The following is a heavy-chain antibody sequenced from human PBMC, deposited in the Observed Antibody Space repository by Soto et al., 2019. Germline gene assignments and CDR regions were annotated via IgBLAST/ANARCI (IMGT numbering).Heavy chain of an antibody. CDR2: ISGSGDST. D-gene: IGHD1-26*01. CDR1: GVTFSSYA. J-gene: IGHJ4*02. Sequence: PGGSLRLSCAASGVTFSSYAMRWVRQAPGKGLEWVSAISGSGDSTYYADSVKGRFTISRDNSKNTLYLQMNSLRAEDTAVYYCARRGSGSYYDYWGQGTLVTVSS. V-gene: IGHV3-23*01. CDR3: ARRGSGSYYDY.